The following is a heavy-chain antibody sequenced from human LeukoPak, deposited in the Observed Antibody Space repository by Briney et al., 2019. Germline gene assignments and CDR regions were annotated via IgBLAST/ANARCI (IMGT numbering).Heavy chain of an antibody. CDR2: ISDTGGST. CDR1: GFTFSSHA. CDR3: ARVRDVYGQFDY. J-gene: IGHJ4*02. Sequence: PGGSLRLSCAASGFTFSSHAMSWIRQAPGKGLEWVSAISDTGGSTYYADSVKGRFTISRDNSKNTLYLQMDSLRAEDTAVYYCARVRDVYGQFDYWAQGTLVTVSS. V-gene: IGHV3-23*01. D-gene: IGHD5/OR15-5a*01.